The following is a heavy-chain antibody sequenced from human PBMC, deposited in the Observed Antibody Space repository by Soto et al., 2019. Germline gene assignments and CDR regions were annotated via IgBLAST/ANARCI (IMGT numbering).Heavy chain of an antibody. V-gene: IGHV3-74*01. CDR1: GFTFSSYW. Sequence: GGSLRLSCAASGFTFSSYWMHWVRQAPGKGLVWVSRINSDGSSTSYADSVKGRFTISRDNAKNTLYLQMNSLRAEDTAVYYCARDSSITMVRGVIIRNYYYGMDVWGRGTTVTVSS. CDR3: ARDSSITMVRGVIIRNYYYGMDV. J-gene: IGHJ6*02. D-gene: IGHD3-10*01. CDR2: INSDGSST.